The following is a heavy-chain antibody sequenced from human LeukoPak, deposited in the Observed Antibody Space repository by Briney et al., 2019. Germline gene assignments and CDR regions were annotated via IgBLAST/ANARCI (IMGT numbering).Heavy chain of an antibody. Sequence: SETLSLTCTVSGGSISSYYWSWIRQPPGKGLEWIGYIYYSGSTNYNPSLKSRVTISVDTSKNQFSLELSSVTAADTALYYCARRSVVTAINFDTFDIWGQGTMVTVSS. J-gene: IGHJ3*02. D-gene: IGHD2-21*02. CDR1: GGSISSYY. CDR3: ARRSVVTAINFDTFDI. CDR2: IYYSGST. V-gene: IGHV4-59*08.